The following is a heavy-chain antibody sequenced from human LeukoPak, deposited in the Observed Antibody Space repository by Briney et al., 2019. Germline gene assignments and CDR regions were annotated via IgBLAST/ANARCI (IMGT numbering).Heavy chain of an antibody. J-gene: IGHJ6*02. D-gene: IGHD6-13*01. CDR2: INQSGST. CDR1: GGSFSGYY. CDR3: ARDRTVRLSSWYPMPRWGMDV. V-gene: IGHV4-34*01. Sequence: SETLSLTCAVYGGSFSGYYWSWIRQPPGKGLEWIGEINQSGSTNYNPSLKSRVTISVDTSKNQFSLKLSSVTAADTAVYYCARDRTVRLSSWYPMPRWGMDVWGQGTTVTVSS.